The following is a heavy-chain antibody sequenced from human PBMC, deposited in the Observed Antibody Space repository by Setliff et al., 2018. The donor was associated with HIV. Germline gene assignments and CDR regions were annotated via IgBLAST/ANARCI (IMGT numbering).Heavy chain of an antibody. D-gene: IGHD3-16*02. V-gene: IGHV4-61*02. CDR1: DGSISTGSYY. CDR3: ARGRFVGFDY. CDR2: IYTSGST. Sequence: LSLTCTVADGSISTGSYYWSWVRQPAGRGLEWIGRIYTSGSTNYNPSLKSRVTMSVDTSKNQFSLNLTSVTAADTAVYYCARGRFVGFDYWGQGTLVTVSS. J-gene: IGHJ4*02.